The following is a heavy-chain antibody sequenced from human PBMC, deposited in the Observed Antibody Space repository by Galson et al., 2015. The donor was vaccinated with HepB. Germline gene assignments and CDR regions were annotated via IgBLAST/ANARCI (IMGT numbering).Heavy chain of an antibody. CDR1: GFTFSSYT. Sequence: SLRLSCAASGFTFSSYTMNWVRQAPGKGLESVSYISSTGTTMYYADSAKGRFTISRDNAQNSLYLQMNSLRDVDTAVYYCARVYFGSGSSSDYWYFDLWGRGALVTVSS. V-gene: IGHV3-48*02. CDR2: ISSTGTTM. J-gene: IGHJ2*01. CDR3: ARVYFGSGSSSDYWYFDL. D-gene: IGHD3-10*01.